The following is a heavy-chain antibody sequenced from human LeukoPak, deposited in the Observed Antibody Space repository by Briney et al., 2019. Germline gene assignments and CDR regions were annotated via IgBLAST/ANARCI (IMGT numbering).Heavy chain of an antibody. V-gene: IGHV4-61*01. Sequence: SETLSLTCTVSGGSISSSSYYWNWIRQPPGEGLEWIGYVYYSGSTNYNPSLKSRVTISVDTSKNQFSLKLNSVTAADTAVYYCAAAGDAFDIWGQGTMVTVSS. CDR3: AAAGDAFDI. CDR1: GGSISSSSYY. CDR2: VYYSGST. D-gene: IGHD6-13*01. J-gene: IGHJ3*02.